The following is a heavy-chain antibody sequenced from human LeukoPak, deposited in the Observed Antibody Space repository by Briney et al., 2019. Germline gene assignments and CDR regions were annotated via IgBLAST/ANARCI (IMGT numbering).Heavy chain of an antibody. CDR1: GFTVSSNY. CDR2: IYSGGST. CDR3: ARQTLDYYGSGSYPE. V-gene: IGHV3-53*01. Sequence: GGSLRLSCAASGFTVSSNYMSWVRQAPGKGLEWVSVIYSGGSTYYADSVKGRFTISRDNSKNTLYLQMNSLRPEDTAVYYCARQTLDYYGSGSYPEWGQGTLVTVSS. J-gene: IGHJ4*02. D-gene: IGHD3-10*01.